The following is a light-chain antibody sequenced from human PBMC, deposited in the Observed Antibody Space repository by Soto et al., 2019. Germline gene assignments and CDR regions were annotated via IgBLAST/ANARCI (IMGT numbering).Light chain of an antibody. J-gene: IGKJ2*01. Sequence: EIVLTQSPGTLSLSPGERATLSCRASQSVSSSYLAWYQQKPGQAPRLLIYGASSRATGIPDRFSGSGSGTDFTLTISRLEPEHFAVYYCQQYGSSPHTCGQGTKLAIK. CDR1: QSVSSSY. CDR2: GAS. V-gene: IGKV3-20*01. CDR3: QQYGSSPHT.